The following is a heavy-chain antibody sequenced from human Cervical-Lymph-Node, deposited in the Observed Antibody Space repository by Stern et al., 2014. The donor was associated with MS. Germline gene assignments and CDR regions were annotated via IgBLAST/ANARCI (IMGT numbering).Heavy chain of an antibody. D-gene: IGHD4-17*01. CDR1: GFIFSTYG. V-gene: IGHV3-33*01. CDR2: SYYDGSKK. J-gene: IGHJ4*02. Sequence: QVQLVQSGGGVVQPGRSLRLSCAASGFIFSTYGMHWVRQAPGKGLEWVAASYYDGSKKYYADSVKGRFTISRDDSKNTLYLQMNSLRAEDTAVYYCARARDDYGDDGGFDYWGQGTLVTVSS. CDR3: ARARDDYGDDGGFDY.